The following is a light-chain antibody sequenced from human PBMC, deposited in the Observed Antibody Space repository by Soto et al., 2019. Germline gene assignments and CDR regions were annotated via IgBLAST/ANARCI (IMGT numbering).Light chain of an antibody. CDR3: QQYNDYWT. V-gene: IGKV1-5*03. Sequence: DIQMTQSPSTLSASIGDRVTITCRASQNINNWLAWYQQKPGRAPKLLIYQASTLASGVPSRFSGSGSGSEFTLTISSLQPGDFATYYCQQYNDYWTFGQGTKVDIK. CDR1: QNINNW. CDR2: QAS. J-gene: IGKJ1*01.